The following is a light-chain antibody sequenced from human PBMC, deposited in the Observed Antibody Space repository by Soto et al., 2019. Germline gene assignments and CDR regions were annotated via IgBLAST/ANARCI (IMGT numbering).Light chain of an antibody. J-gene: IGKJ1*01. CDR1: QSVTNS. Sequence: EIVLTQSPVTLSWSPGERASRSCRASQSVTNSLAWYQQKPGQAPRLLIYGASNRATGIPDRFSGSGSGTDFTLTISRLEPEDFAVYYCQQYGSSGTFGQGTKVDIK. CDR3: QQYGSSGT. CDR2: GAS. V-gene: IGKV3-20*01.